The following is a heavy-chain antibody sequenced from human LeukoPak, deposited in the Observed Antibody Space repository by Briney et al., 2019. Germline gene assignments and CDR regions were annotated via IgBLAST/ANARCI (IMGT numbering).Heavy chain of an antibody. CDR3: AKDPVWGAYSSSSEPEYFQH. CDR2: ISGSGGST. D-gene: IGHD6-6*01. CDR1: GFTFSSYA. V-gene: IGHV3-23*01. Sequence: GGSLRLSCAASGFTFSSYAMSWVRQAPGKGLEWVSAISGSGGSTYYADSVKGRFTISRDNSKNTLYLQMNSLRAEDTAVYYCAKDPVWGAYSSSSEPEYFQHWGQGTLVTVSS. J-gene: IGHJ1*01.